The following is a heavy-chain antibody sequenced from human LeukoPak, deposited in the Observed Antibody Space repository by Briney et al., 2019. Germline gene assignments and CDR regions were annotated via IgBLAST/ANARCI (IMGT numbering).Heavy chain of an antibody. CDR3: ARGEAARRYPNSYGMDV. D-gene: IGHD6-6*01. Sequence: SETLSLTCAVYGGSFSGYYWSWIRQPPGKGLEWIGEINHSGSTNYNPSLKSRVTISVDTSKNQFSLKLSSVTAADTAVYYCARGEAARRYPNSYGMDVWGQATTVTAS. CDR2: INHSGST. V-gene: IGHV4-34*01. CDR1: GGSFSGYY. J-gene: IGHJ6*02.